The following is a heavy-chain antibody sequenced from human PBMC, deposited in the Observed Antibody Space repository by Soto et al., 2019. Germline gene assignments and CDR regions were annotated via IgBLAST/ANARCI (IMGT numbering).Heavy chain of an antibody. Sequence: GESLKISGKGSVYRVASYRIAWVRQMPGKGLEWMGIIDPSDSDIRYSPSFQGQVTISADKSISTAYLQWSSLKASDTAIYYCASSFFDNFDYCGNGTPVTVSS. CDR3: ASSFFDNFDY. J-gene: IGHJ4*01. V-gene: IGHV5-51*01. CDR2: IDPSDSDI. D-gene: IGHD3-3*01. CDR1: VYRVASYR.